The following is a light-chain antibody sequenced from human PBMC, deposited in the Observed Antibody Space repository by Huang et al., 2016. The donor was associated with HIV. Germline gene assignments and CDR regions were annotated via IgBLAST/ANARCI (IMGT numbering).Light chain of an antibody. V-gene: IGKV1-39*01. J-gene: IGKJ4*01. CDR3: QQSYSTVLT. Sequence: DIQMTQSPSSLSASVGDRVTITCRASQRISKYFNWYQQKPGQAPKLLIFAASSLQSGVPSRFSGSGSGTDFTRTISGLQPEDCATYYCQQSYSTVLTFGGGTKVDIK. CDR2: AAS. CDR1: QRISKY.